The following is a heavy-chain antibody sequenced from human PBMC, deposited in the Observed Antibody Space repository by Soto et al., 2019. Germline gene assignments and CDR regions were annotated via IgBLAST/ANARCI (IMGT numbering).Heavy chain of an antibody. D-gene: IGHD3-9*01. CDR2: ISGSGGST. CDR1: GFTFSSYA. CDR3: AKDREDYDILTGGNWFDP. J-gene: IGHJ5*02. Sequence: EVRLLESGGGLVQPGGSLRLSCAASGFTFSSYAMSWVRQAPGKGLEWVSAISGSGGSTYYADSVKGRFTISRDNSKNTLYLQMNSLRAEDTAVYYCAKDREDYDILTGGNWFDPWGQGTLVTVSS. V-gene: IGHV3-23*01.